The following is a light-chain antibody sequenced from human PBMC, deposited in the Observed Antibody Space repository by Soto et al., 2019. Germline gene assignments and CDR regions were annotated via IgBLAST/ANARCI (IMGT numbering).Light chain of an antibody. CDR2: DVI. J-gene: IGLJ1*01. V-gene: IGLV2-14*03. CDR3: RSYTSSDTNV. Sequence: QSVLTQPASVAGAPGQSITIYCTGTIINVGAYNDDSWYQQEPGKAPKLMIHDVINRPSGVPNRFSGSKSGNTASLTISGLQAEDEADYYCRSYTSSDTNVFGTGTKLTVL. CDR1: IINVGAYND.